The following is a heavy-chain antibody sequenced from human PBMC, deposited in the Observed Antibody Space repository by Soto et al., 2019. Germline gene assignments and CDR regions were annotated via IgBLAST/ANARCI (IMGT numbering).Heavy chain of an antibody. CDR1: AESFSSYY. CDR2: INQGGST. J-gene: IGHJ4*02. CDR3: ARIYYGSGSYTT. V-gene: IGHV4-34*01. Sequence: SETLSLTCAVYAESFSSYYWSWNRQPPGKGPEWIGEINQGGSTNYNPSLKSRVTISIDPSKNQFFLKLSSVTAADTAVYYCARIYYGSGSYTTWGQGTLVNVSS. D-gene: IGHD3-10*01.